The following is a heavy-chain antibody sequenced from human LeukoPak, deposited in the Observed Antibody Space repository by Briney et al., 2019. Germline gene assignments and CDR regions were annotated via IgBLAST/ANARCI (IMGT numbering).Heavy chain of an antibody. Sequence: GGSLRLSCAASGFTFSNAWMSWVRQAPGKGLEWVGRIKSKTDGGTTDYAAPVKGRFTISRDDSKNTLYLQMNSLKTEDTAVYYCTTGLVVVPAATALDYWGQGTLVTVSS. CDR3: TTGLVVVPAATALDY. CDR1: GFTFSNAW. V-gene: IGHV3-15*01. J-gene: IGHJ4*02. CDR2: IKSKTDGGTT. D-gene: IGHD2-2*01.